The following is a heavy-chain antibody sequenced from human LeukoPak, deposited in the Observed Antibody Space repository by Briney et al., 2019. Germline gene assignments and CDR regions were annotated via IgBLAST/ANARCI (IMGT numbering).Heavy chain of an antibody. CDR3: ARARDSSGYGYY. Sequence: SETLSLTCTVSGGSISSGDYYWSWIRQPPGKGLEWIGYIYYSGSTYYNPSLKSRVTISVDTSKNQFSLKLSSVTAADTAVYYCARARDSSGYGYYRGQGTLVTVSS. CDR2: IYYSGST. D-gene: IGHD3-22*01. J-gene: IGHJ4*02. CDR1: GGSISSGDYY. V-gene: IGHV4-30-4*01.